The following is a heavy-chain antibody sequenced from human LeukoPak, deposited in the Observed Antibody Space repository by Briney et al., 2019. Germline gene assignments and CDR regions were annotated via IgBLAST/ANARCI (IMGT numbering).Heavy chain of an antibody. D-gene: IGHD2-15*01. CDR3: ARDLISGPATHDS. Sequence: GGSLRLSCAASGFTFSSYAMSWVRQAPGKGLEWVSVINSGGSTYFADSVKGRFTVSRDNSKNTLSLQMNSLRVEDTAVYYCARDLISGPATHDSWGQEALVTVSS. J-gene: IGHJ4*02. V-gene: IGHV3-66*01. CDR1: GFTFSSYA. CDR2: INSGGST.